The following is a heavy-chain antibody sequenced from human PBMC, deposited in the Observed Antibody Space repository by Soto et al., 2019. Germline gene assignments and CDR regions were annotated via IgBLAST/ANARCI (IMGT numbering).Heavy chain of an antibody. CDR2: ISAYNGNT. D-gene: IGHD2-2*01. V-gene: IGHV1-18*01. CDR3: ARVVYQLLIMDV. Sequence: QVQLVQSGAEVKKPGASVKVSCKASGYTFTSYGISWVRQAPGQVLEWMGWISAYNGNTNYEQQLKGRVTMTTDTSTSTAYMELRSLRSDDTAVYYCARVVYQLLIMDVWGKGTTVTVSS. CDR1: GYTFTSYG. J-gene: IGHJ6*03.